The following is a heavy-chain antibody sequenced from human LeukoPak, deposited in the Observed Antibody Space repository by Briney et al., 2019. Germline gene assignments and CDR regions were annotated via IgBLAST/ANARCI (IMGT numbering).Heavy chain of an antibody. CDR3: ARDSGYYYYGMDV. J-gene: IGHJ6*02. CDR2: LKQDGSEK. V-gene: IGHV3-7*01. Sequence: GGSLRLSCAASGFTFSSYWMSWVRQAPGKGLEWVANLKQDGSEKYYVDSVKGRFTISRDNAKNSLYLQMNSLRAEDTAVYYCARDSGYYYYGMDVWGQGTTVTVSS. D-gene: IGHD3-10*01. CDR1: GFTFSSYW.